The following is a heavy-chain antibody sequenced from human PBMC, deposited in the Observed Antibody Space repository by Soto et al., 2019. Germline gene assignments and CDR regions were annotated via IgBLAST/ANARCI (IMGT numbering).Heavy chain of an antibody. Sequence: ASLKVACKASGYTFTSYGISWVRQAPGQGLEWMGWISAYNGNTNYAQKLQGRVTMTTDTSTSTAYMELRSLRSDDTAVYYCARDRIAAAGSYYYYYMDVWGKGTTVTVSS. CDR3: ARDRIAAAGSYYYYYMDV. J-gene: IGHJ6*03. V-gene: IGHV1-18*01. D-gene: IGHD6-13*01. CDR2: ISAYNGNT. CDR1: GYTFTSYG.